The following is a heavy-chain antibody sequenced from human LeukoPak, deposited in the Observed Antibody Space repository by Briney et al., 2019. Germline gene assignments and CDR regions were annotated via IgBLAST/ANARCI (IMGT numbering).Heavy chain of an antibody. D-gene: IGHD2-15*01. CDR2: IYSGGTT. CDR1: GGSISSDSYY. J-gene: IGHJ4*02. CDR3: ARHSRNCSGGYCYLYY. Sequence: SETLSLTCAVSGGSISSDSYYWGWLRQPPGKGLEWIGSIYSGGTTYYNPSLKSRDTISVDTSKNQFSLKLTSVTAADAAAYYCARHSRNCSGGYCYLYYWGQGTLVTVSS. V-gene: IGHV4-39*01.